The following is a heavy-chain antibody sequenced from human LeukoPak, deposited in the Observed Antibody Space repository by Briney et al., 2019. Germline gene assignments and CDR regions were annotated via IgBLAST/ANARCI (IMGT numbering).Heavy chain of an antibody. V-gene: IGHV3-21*01. CDR3: TRNVGPSSYYGMDV. J-gene: IGHJ6*02. Sequence: PGGSLRLSCAASSFTFSSYSMNWVRQAPGKRLEWVSSISSSSTYKYYADSLKGRFTISRDNAKNSLYLQMNSLRAEDTAVYYCTRNVGPSSYYGMDVWGQGTTVTVSS. CDR1: SFTFSSYS. D-gene: IGHD3-16*01. CDR2: ISSSSTYK.